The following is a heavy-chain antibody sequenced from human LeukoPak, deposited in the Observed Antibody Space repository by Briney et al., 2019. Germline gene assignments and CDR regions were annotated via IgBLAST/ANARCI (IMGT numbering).Heavy chain of an antibody. CDR3: ARDGAVRGVIIDY. D-gene: IGHD3-10*01. J-gene: IGHJ4*02. CDR2: INPNSGGT. Sequence: GASVKVSCKASGYTFTGYYMHWVRQAPGQGLEWMGWINPNSGGTNHAQKFQGWVTMTRDTSISTAYMELSRLRSDDTAVYYCARDGAVRGVIIDYWGQGTLVTVSS. V-gene: IGHV1-2*04. CDR1: GYTFTGYY.